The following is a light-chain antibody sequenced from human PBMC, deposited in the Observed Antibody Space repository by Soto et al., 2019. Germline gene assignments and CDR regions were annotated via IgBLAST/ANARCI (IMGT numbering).Light chain of an antibody. CDR3: QQYNSYLS. J-gene: IGKJ2*01. CDR2: DAS. Sequence: AIQMTQSPSSLSASVGDRVTITCRASQGIRHDLGWYQQKPGKAPKLLIYDASNLESGVPSTFSGSGSGTEFTLTISSLQPDDFATYYCQQYNSYLSFGQGTKVDIK. V-gene: IGKV1-13*02. CDR1: QGIRHD.